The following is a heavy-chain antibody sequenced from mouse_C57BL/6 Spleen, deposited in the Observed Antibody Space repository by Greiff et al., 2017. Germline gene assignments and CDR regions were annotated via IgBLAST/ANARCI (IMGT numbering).Heavy chain of an antibody. CDR1: GYTFTDYY. CDR2: INPNNGGT. D-gene: IGHD4-1*01. CDR3: AKEKLTGTSYFDV. Sequence: VQLQQSGPELVKPGASVKISCKASGYTFTDYYMNWVKQSHGKSLEWIGDINPNNGGTSYNQKFKGKATLTVDKSSSTAYMELRSLTSEDSAVYYCAKEKLTGTSYFDVWGTGTTVTVSS. J-gene: IGHJ1*03. V-gene: IGHV1-26*01.